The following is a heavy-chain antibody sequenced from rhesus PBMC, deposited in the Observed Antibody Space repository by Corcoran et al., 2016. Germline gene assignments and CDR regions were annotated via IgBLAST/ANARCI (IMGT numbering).Heavy chain of an antibody. D-gene: IGHD4-17*01. V-gene: IGHV4-65*01. J-gene: IGHJ4*01. Sequence: QVQLQESGPGLVKSSETLSLTCAVSGGSVSSSNWWSWIRQPPGKGLEWIGYIRCSSGSTYYNPYLKSRVTISTDTSKNQFSLKLSSVTAADTAVYYCARVKGNYDPWGQGVLVTVSS. CDR2: IRCSSGST. CDR1: GGSVSSSNW. CDR3: ARVKGNYDP.